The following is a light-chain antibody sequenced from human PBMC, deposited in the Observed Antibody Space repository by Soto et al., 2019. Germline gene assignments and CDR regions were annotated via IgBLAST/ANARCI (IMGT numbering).Light chain of an antibody. Sequence: EIVMTQSQATLSVSPGERATLSCRASQSVFVNLAWYQQKPGQAPRLLIYDASTRATGFPARFSGSGYGTEFTLTISSLQSEDFAVYYCQQYNDWPRTFGQGTKVEIK. CDR3: QQYNDWPRT. V-gene: IGKV3-15*01. CDR2: DAS. CDR1: QSVFVN. J-gene: IGKJ1*01.